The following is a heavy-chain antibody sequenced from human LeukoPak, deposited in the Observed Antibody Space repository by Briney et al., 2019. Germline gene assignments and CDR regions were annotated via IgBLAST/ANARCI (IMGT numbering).Heavy chain of an antibody. CDR1: GLTFDDYG. Sequence: GRSLRLSCVASGLTFDDYGMSWVSQAPGKGLEWDSGINWNGGTTTYADSVKGRFTISRDNAKNSLYLKMNSLRVEDTAFYYCARNSGANVYTYSFQYWGRGTLVTVSS. V-gene: IGHV3-20*04. CDR3: ARNSGANVYTYSFQY. D-gene: IGHD1-26*01. CDR2: INWNGGTT. J-gene: IGHJ4*02.